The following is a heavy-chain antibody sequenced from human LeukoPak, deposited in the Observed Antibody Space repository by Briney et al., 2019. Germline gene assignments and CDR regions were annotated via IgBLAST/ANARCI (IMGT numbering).Heavy chain of an antibody. D-gene: IGHD3-22*01. Sequence: PSETLSLTCAVCGGSLSGYYWIWLRQSPGKGVEWSGEINHSGSTNYNTSLQGRITISVDTSKNQFSLKLRSVTAADTAVYYCARAWIVVGGSHDAFDIWGQGTMVTVSS. CDR3: ARAWIVVGGSHDAFDI. CDR1: GGSLSGYY. V-gene: IGHV4-34*01. CDR2: INHSGST. J-gene: IGHJ3*02.